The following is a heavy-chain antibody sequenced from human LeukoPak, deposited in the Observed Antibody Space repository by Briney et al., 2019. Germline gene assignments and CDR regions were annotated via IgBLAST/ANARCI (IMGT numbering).Heavy chain of an antibody. CDR2: ISSSGSTI. CDR3: ARVPPGVVPAAIAHSYYFDY. CDR1: GFTFSSYE. V-gene: IGHV3-48*03. D-gene: IGHD2-2*02. Sequence: PGGSLRLSCAASGFTFSSYEMNWVRQAPGKGLEWVSYISSSGSTIYYADSVKGRFTISRDNAKNSLYLQMNSLRAEDTAVYYCARVPPGVVPAAIAHSYYFDYWGQGTLVTVSS. J-gene: IGHJ4*02.